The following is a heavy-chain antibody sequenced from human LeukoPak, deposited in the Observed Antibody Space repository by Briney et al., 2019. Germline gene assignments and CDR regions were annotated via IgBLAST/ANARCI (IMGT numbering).Heavy chain of an antibody. J-gene: IGHJ5*02. CDR2: IIPIFGTA. Sequence: RASVNVSCTASGGTFSSYAISWVRQAPGQGLEWMGGIIPIFGTANYAQKFQGRVTITADESTSTAYMELSSLRSEDTAVYYCARLRKENWFDPWGQGTLVTVSS. V-gene: IGHV1-69*01. CDR1: GGTFSSYA. CDR3: ARLRKENWFDP.